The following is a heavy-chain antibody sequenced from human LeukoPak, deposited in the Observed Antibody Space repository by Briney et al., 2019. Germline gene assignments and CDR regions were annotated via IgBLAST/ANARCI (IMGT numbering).Heavy chain of an antibody. Sequence: PSETLSLTCTVSGYSISSGYYWGWIRQPPGKGLEWIWSIYHSGSTYYNPSLKSRVTVSVDTSKNQFSLKLSSVTAADTAVYYCARDTYYDSSGRGASFDPWGQGTLVTVSS. CDR1: GYSISSGYY. CDR3: ARDTYYDSSGRGASFDP. D-gene: IGHD3-22*01. CDR2: IYHSGST. J-gene: IGHJ5*02. V-gene: IGHV4-38-2*02.